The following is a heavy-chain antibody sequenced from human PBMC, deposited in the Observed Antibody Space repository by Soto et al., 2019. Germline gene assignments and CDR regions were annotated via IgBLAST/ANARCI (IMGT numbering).Heavy chain of an antibody. CDR3: AKGPLFYGDYVQSTTDAFDI. J-gene: IGHJ3*02. V-gene: IGHV3-23*01. CDR1: GFTFSSYA. Sequence: GGSLRLSCAASGFTFSSYAMSWVRQAPGKGLEWVSAISGSGGSTYYADSVKGRFTISRDNSKNTLYLQMNSLRAEDTAVYYCAKGPLFYGDYVQSTTDAFDIWGQGTMVTVSS. D-gene: IGHD4-17*01. CDR2: ISGSGGST.